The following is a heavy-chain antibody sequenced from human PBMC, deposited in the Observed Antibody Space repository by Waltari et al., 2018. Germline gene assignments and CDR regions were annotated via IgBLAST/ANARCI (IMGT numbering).Heavy chain of an antibody. V-gene: IGHV3-23*04. J-gene: IGHJ2*01. Sequence: EVQLVESGGGLVQPGGSLRLSCAASGFTFSSYAMSWVRQAPGKGLEWVSAISGSGVRKYYADSVKGRFTISRDNSKNTLYRQMNSRRAEDTAVYYCAKDNGFGELWWYFELWGRGTLVTVSS. CDR2: ISGSGVRK. CDR3: AKDNGFGELWWYFEL. CDR1: GFTFSSYA. D-gene: IGHD3-10*01.